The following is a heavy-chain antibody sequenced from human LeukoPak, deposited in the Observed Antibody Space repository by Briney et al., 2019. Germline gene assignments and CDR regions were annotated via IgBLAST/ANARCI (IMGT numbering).Heavy chain of an antibody. CDR3: ARGYGSGSNWFDP. J-gene: IGHJ5*02. CDR2: IYSSGST. D-gene: IGHD3-10*01. CDR1: GGSISTYY. Sequence: SETLSLTCTVSGGSISTYYWSWIRQPAGKDLEWIGHIYSSGSTNYNPSLKSRVTMSVDTSKNQLSLKLNSVTAADTAVYYCARGYGSGSNWFDPWGQGTLVIVSS. V-gene: IGHV4-4*07.